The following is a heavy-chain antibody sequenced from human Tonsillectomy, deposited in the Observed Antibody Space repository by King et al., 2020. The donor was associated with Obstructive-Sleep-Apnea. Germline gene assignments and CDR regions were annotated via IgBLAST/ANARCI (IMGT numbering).Heavy chain of an antibody. D-gene: IGHD3-22*01. J-gene: IGHJ4*02. CDR2: ISGSGGST. V-gene: IGHV3-23*04. CDR1: GVTFRSYA. Sequence: VQLVESGGGLVQPGGSLRLSCAASGVTFRSYAMSWVRQAPGKGLEWCSAISGSGGSTYYADSVKGRFTISRDNSKNTLYLQMNSLRAEDTAVNYCAKDAEWYYYDSSGSGWDYWGQGTLVTVSS. CDR3: AKDAEWYYYDSSGSGWDY.